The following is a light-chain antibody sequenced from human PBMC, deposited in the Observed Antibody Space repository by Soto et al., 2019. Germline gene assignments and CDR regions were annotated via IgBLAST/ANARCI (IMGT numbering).Light chain of an antibody. Sequence: EIVMTQSPATLSVSPGERATLSCRASQSVSRNLAWYQQKPGQAPRLLIYDASTRAADTPARFSGSGSGTKITLSISSLQSEDFAVFYCQQYNNWPITFGQGTRLEIK. CDR1: QSVSRN. J-gene: IGKJ5*01. CDR2: DAS. V-gene: IGKV3D-15*01. CDR3: QQYNNWPIT.